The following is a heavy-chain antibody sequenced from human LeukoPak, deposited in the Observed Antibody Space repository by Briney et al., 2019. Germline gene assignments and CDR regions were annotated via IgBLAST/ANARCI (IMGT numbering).Heavy chain of an antibody. J-gene: IGHJ4*02. D-gene: IGHD3-3*01. CDR1: GFTFSSYA. CDR2: ISYDGSNK. V-gene: IGHV3-30-3*01. CDR3: ARDLRPSRFLEWLPPDDY. Sequence: PGRSLRLSCAASGFTFSSYAMHWVRQAPGKGLEWVAVISYDGSNKYYADSVKGRFTISRYNSKNTLYLQMNSLRAEDTAVYYCARDLRPSRFLEWLPPDDYWGQGTLVTVSS.